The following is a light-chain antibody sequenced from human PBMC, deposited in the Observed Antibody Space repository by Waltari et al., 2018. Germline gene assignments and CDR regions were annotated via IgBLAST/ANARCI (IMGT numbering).Light chain of an antibody. Sequence: QSALTQPASVSGSPGQSITIPSTVTSSDVGGYPYVSWYQQHPDKAPKLMIYDVTKRPSGFSNRFSGSKSANTASLTISGLQAEDEADYYCSSYTTSTWVFGGGTKLTVL. CDR1: SSDVGGYPY. CDR2: DVT. J-gene: IGLJ3*02. CDR3: SSYTTSTWV. V-gene: IGLV2-14*01.